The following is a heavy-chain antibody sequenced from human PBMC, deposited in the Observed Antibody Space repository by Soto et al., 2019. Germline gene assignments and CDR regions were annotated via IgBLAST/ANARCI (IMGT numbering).Heavy chain of an antibody. J-gene: IGHJ4*02. D-gene: IGHD3-22*01. V-gene: IGHV1-69*02. Sequence: SVKVSCKASGYTFTSYYMHWVRQAPGQGLEWMGRIIPILGIANYAQKFQGRVTITADKSTSTAYMELSSLRSEDTAVYYCAAQYYYDSSGYYPDFDYWGQGTLVTVSS. CDR2: IIPILGIA. CDR1: GYTFTSYY. CDR3: AAQYYYDSSGYYPDFDY.